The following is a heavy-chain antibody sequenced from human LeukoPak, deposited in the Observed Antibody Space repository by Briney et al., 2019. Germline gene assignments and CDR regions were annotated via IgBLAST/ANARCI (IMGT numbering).Heavy chain of an antibody. CDR2: IIPIFGTA. J-gene: IGHJ5*02. D-gene: IGHD3-22*01. Sequence: SVKVSCKASGGTFSSYAISWVRQAPGQGLEWMGGIIPIFGTANYAQKFQGRVTITTDESTSTAYMELSSLRSEDTAVYYCAREATYYYDSSGPRRGWFDPWGQGTLVTVS. CDR3: AREATYYYDSSGPRRGWFDP. V-gene: IGHV1-69*05. CDR1: GGTFSSYA.